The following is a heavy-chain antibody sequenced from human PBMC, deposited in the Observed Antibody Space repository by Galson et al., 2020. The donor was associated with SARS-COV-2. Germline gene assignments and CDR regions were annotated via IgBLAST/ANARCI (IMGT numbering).Heavy chain of an antibody. J-gene: IGHJ5*02. CDR2: INPNSGGT. Sequence: ASVKVSCKASGYTFTGYYMHWVRQAPGQGLEWIGWINPNSGGTNYAQKFQGRVTMTRDTSINTAYMELSRLRSDDTAVYYCARGIITMVRGVIIDWFDPWGQGTLVTVSS. CDR3: ARGIITMVRGVIIDWFDP. V-gene: IGHV1-2*02. D-gene: IGHD3-10*01. CDR1: GYTFTGYY.